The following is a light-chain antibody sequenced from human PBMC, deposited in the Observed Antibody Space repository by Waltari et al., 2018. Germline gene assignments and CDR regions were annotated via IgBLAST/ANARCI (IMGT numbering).Light chain of an antibody. CDR3: NSRDSSGNHVI. Sequence: SSELTQDPAVSVALGQTVRITCQGDSPRRSYASWYQQKPGQAPVLVIYGKNNRPSGIPDRFSGSSSGNTASLTITGAQAEDEADYYCNSRDSSGNHVIFGGGTELTVL. J-gene: IGLJ2*01. CDR2: GKN. V-gene: IGLV3-19*01. CDR1: SPRRSY.